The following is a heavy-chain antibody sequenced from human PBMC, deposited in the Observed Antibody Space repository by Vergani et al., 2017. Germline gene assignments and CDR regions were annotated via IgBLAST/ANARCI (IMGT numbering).Heavy chain of an antibody. V-gene: IGHV4-61*02. J-gene: IGHJ4*02. D-gene: IGHD3-16*01. Sequence: QVQLQESGPGLVKPSQTLSLICSVSGDSITSSTYYWSWTRQPAGKGLEYIGRIYTTGSTNYNPSLKSRVTISVDTSKNQFSLNLSSVTAADTPMYYCARGYYGRGDNWGQGTLVTVSS. CDR3: ARGYYGRGDN. CDR2: IYTTGST. CDR1: GDSITSSTYY.